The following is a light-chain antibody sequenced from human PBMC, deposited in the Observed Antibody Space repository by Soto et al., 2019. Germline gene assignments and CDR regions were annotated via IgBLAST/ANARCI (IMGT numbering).Light chain of an antibody. CDR1: QGISSY. CDR2: AAS. V-gene: IGKV1-8*01. J-gene: IGKJ1*01. Sequence: AIRMTQSPSSFSASTGDRVTITCRASQGISSYLAWYQQKPGKAPKLLIYAASTLQSGVPSRFSGSGSGTDLTLTISSLQSEVFATYYCQQYFSYPPTFGPGTQVEIK. CDR3: QQYFSYPPT.